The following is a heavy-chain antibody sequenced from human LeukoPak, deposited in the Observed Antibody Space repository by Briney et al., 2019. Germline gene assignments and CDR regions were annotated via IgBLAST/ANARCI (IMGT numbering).Heavy chain of an antibody. J-gene: IGHJ6*02. CDR1: GGSISSYY. CDR2: VYTSGST. V-gene: IGHV4-4*07. CDR3: ARDYYDSSGYYYGPYYYYGMDV. Sequence: SETLSLTCTVSGGSISSYYWSWIRQPAGKGLKWIGRVYTSGSTNYNPSLKSRVTMSVDTSKNQFSLKLSSVTAADTAVYYCARDYYDSSGYYYGPYYYYGMDVWGQGTTVTVSS. D-gene: IGHD3-22*01.